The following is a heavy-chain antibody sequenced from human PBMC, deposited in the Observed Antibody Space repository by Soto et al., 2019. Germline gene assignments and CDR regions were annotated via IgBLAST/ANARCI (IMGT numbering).Heavy chain of an antibody. CDR3: ARLFPPSGSYFDY. D-gene: IGHD1-26*01. Sequence: PSETLSLTCTVSGGSISSSSYYWGWIRQPPGKGLEWIGSIYYSGSTYYNPSLKSRVTISVDTSKNQFSLKLSSVTAADTAVYYCARLFPPSGSYFDYWRHGTLVTV. J-gene: IGHJ4*01. CDR2: IYYSGST. V-gene: IGHV4-39*01. CDR1: GGSISSSSYY.